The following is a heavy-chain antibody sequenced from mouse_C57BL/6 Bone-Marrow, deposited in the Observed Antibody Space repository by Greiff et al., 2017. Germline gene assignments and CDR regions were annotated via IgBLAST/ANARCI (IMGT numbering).Heavy chain of an antibody. CDR1: GYTFTSYW. Sequence: QVQLQQPGAELVKPGASVKISCKASGYTFTSYWITWVKQRPGQGLEWIGDIYPGSGSTNYTEKFKSKATLTVDTSSSTAYMQLSSLTSEDSAVYYCARPTAVVEGDYWGQGTSVTVSS. D-gene: IGHD1-1*01. CDR3: ARPTAVVEGDY. J-gene: IGHJ4*01. V-gene: IGHV1-55*01. CDR2: IYPGSGST.